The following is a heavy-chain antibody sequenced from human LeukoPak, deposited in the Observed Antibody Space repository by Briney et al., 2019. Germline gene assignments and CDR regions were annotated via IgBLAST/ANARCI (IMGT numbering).Heavy chain of an antibody. CDR3: ASGRFLEWLFFDY. CDR2: IKQDGSEK. Sequence: GGSLRLSCAASGFTFSSYWMSWVRQAPGKGLEWVANIKQDGSEKYYVDSVKGRFTISRDNAENSLYLQMNSLRAEDTAVYYCASGRFLEWLFFDYWGQGTLVTVSS. CDR1: GFTFSSYW. J-gene: IGHJ4*02. D-gene: IGHD3-3*01. V-gene: IGHV3-7*01.